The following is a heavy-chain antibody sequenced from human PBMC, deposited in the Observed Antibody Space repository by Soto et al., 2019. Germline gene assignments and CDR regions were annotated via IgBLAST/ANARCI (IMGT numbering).Heavy chain of an antibody. V-gene: IGHV3-23*01. Sequence: EVQLLQSGGGLAQPGTSLRLSCAASGFTFKYYAMTWVRQAPGKGLEWVSTISGSGDKTDYADSVKGRFRVSRDNSKDPLYLQMDSLRADDTPLYYCARESKWYGGQYFQDWGQGTLVTVSS. J-gene: IGHJ1*01. D-gene: IGHD2-8*01. CDR2: ISGSGDKT. CDR1: GFTFKYYA. CDR3: ARESKWYGGQYFQD.